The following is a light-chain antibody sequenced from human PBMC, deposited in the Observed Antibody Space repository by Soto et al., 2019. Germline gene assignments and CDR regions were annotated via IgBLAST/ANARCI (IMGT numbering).Light chain of an antibody. CDR2: EVN. CDR3: SSFAGTNSFV. Sequence: QSVLTQPASLSGSPGQSITISCTGTSSDIGAYDYVSWFQQHPGKAPKLMISEVNNRPSGVPDRIFGSKSYTTASLTVSGLQAEDEADYYCSSFAGTNSFVFGTGTKLTVL. CDR1: SSDIGAYDY. V-gene: IGLV2-8*01. J-gene: IGLJ1*01.